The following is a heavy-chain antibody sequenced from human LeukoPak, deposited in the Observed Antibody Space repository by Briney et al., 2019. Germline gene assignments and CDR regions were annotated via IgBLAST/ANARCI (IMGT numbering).Heavy chain of an antibody. V-gene: IGHV3-11*01. CDR3: ARFWNYDY. Sequence: SGGSLRVSCAASGFTFSDYYMSWIRQAPGKGLELVSYISSTSSTIFYADSVKGRFTISRDNAKNSLYLQMNSLRTEDTALYFCARFWNYDYWGQGTLVTVSS. CDR2: ISSTSSTI. J-gene: IGHJ4*02. D-gene: IGHD1-1*01. CDR1: GFTFSDYY.